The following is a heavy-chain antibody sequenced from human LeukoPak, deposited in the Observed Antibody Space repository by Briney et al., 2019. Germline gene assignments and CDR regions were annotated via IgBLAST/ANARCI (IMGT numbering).Heavy chain of an antibody. Sequence: GGSLRLSCAASGFTFSSFGMNWVRQAPGKGLEWVANIKQDGSEKYYVDSVKGRFTISRDNAKNSLYLQMNSLRAEDTAVYYCARRAAFFDYWGQGTLVTVSS. CDR3: ARRAAFFDY. V-gene: IGHV3-7*03. D-gene: IGHD3-16*01. CDR2: IKQDGSEK. J-gene: IGHJ4*02. CDR1: GFTFSSFG.